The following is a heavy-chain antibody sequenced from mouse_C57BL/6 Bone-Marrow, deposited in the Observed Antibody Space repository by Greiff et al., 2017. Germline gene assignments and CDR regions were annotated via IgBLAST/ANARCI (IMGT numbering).Heavy chain of an antibody. CDR3: ARGSIYYGNYDWFAY. CDR1: GYTFTSYG. J-gene: IGHJ3*01. V-gene: IGHV1-81*01. D-gene: IGHD2-1*01. Sequence: QVQLQQSGAELARPGASVKLSCKASGYTFTSYGISWVKQRTGQGLEWIGEIYPRSGNTYYNEKFKGKATLTADKSSSTAYMELRSLTSEDSAVYFCARGSIYYGNYDWFAYWGQGTLVTVSA. CDR2: IYPRSGNT.